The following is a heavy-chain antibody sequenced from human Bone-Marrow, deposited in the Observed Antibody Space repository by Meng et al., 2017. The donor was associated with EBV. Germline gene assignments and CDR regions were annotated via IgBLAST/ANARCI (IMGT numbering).Heavy chain of an antibody. J-gene: IGHJ4*02. CDR1: GDTINSNA. Sequence: GVKHRRSVASVSIWSSGDTINSNAFSCVRRAPAQRVEWMVAIIHNFETPNYSQKFHDRVTSTSYKTSNTVYMELSSLTSDDAAVYYCARGGSRAIPTPFDFWGQGTLVTVSS. CDR2: IIHNFETP. CDR3: ARGGSRAIPTPFDF. D-gene: IGHD5-24*01. V-gene: IGHV1-69*06.